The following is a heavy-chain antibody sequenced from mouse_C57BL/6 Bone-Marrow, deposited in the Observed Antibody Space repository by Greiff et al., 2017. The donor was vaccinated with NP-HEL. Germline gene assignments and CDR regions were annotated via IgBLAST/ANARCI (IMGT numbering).Heavy chain of an antibody. CDR3: ARDTLVGYFDV. V-gene: IGHV5-4*01. CDR2: ISDGGSYT. Sequence: EVKLMESGGGLVKPGGSLKLSCAASGFTFSSYAMSWVRQPPEKRLEWVATISDGGSYTYYPDNVKGRFTLSRDKATNNLYLQMSHLKSEDTAMYYCARDTLVGYFDVWGTGTTVTVSS. J-gene: IGHJ1*03. CDR1: GFTFSSYA.